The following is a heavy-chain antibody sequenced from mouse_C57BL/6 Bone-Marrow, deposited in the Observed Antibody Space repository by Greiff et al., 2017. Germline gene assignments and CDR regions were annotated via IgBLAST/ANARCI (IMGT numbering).Heavy chain of an antibody. J-gene: IGHJ4*01. CDR3: EKKVITTVVARDYYAMDY. D-gene: IGHD1-1*01. V-gene: IGHV1-82*01. CDR1: GYAFSSSW. CDR2: IYPGDGDT. Sequence: QVQLKESGPELVKPGASVKISCKASGYAFSSSWMNWVKQRPGKGLEWIGRIYPGDGDTNYNGKFKGKATLTADKSSSTAYMQLSSLTSEDSAVYFCEKKVITTVVARDYYAMDYWGQGTSVTVSS.